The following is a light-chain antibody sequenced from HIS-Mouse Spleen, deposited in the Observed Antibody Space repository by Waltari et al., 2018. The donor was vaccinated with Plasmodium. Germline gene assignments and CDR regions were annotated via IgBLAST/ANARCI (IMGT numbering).Light chain of an antibody. CDR3: SSYAGSNNLV. V-gene: IGLV2-8*01. CDR1: SSDVGGYNY. Sequence: QSALTQPPSASGSPGQSVTISCTGTSSDVGGYNYVSWYQPHPGKAPKLMIDEVSKRPSGVPDRFSGSKSGNTASLTVAGLQAEDEADYYCSSYAGSNNLVFGGGTKLTVL. CDR2: EVS. J-gene: IGLJ2*01.